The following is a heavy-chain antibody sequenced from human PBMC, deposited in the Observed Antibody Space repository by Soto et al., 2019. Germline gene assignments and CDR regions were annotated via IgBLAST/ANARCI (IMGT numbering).Heavy chain of an antibody. V-gene: IGHV3-30*18. CDR2: ISYDGSDK. D-gene: IGHD2-15*01. CDR3: AQSGDFSGPPFAT. CDR1: GFTFRSFG. J-gene: IGHJ5*02. Sequence: GGSLRLSCAASGFTFRSFGMHWVRQAPGKGLEWVAVISYDGSDKYYADSVKGRFTISADSSNNTLYLQMNSLRAEDTAVYYCAQSGDFSGPPFATWGRGTLVTVSS.